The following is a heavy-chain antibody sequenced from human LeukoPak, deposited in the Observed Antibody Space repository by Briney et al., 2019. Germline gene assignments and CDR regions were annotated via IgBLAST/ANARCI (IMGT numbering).Heavy chain of an antibody. D-gene: IGHD5-18*01. CDR2: INTNSGGT. J-gene: IGHJ1*01. CDR1: GDTFTGYY. Sequence: ASVKVSCKASGDTFTGYYINSVRQAPRQRLGWMGWINTNSGGTNYAQKFQGRVTMTRETSISTAYMELSRLRSDDTAVFYCARDVDTEGYWGQGTLVTVSS. CDR3: ARDVDTEGY. V-gene: IGHV1-2*02.